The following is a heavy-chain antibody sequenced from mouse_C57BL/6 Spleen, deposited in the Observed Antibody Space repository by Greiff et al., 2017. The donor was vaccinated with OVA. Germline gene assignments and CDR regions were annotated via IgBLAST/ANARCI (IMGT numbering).Heavy chain of an antibody. CDR2: IYPGDGDT. J-gene: IGHJ2*01. CDR1: GYAFSSSW. CDR3: ARNGGGY. Sequence: VQLQQSGPELVKPGASVKISCKASGYAFSSSWMNWVKQRPGKGLEWIGRIYPGDGDTNYNGKFKGKATLTADKSSSTAYMQLSSLTAEDSAVYFCARNGGGYGGQGTTLTVSS. V-gene: IGHV1-82*01.